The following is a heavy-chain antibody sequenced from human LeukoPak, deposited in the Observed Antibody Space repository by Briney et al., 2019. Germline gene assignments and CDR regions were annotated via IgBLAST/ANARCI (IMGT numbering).Heavy chain of an antibody. CDR3: ARSRSGTYLLAY. CDR1: GYTFPRYS. CDR2: INPSGGST. Sequence: GASVPVSRKGCGYTFPRYSIHWVGQAPGQGLKWVGIINPSGGSTTYAQKFQGRVTMTRDTSTSTVYMELSSLRSEDTAVYYCARSRSGTYLLAYWGQGTLVTVSS. V-gene: IGHV1-46*01. J-gene: IGHJ4*02. D-gene: IGHD1-26*01.